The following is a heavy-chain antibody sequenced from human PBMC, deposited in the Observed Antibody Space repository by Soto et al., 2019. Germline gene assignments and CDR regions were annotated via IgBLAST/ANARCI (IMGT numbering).Heavy chain of an antibody. J-gene: IGHJ4*02. V-gene: IGHV4-34*01. CDR3: ARVRWDQPWVFDY. CDR1: GGSFSAYY. D-gene: IGHD1-26*01. CDR2: INHSGST. Sequence: QVQLQQWGAGVLKPSETLSLTCAVYGGSFSAYYWSWIRQPPGKGLEWIGEINHSGSTNYNPSLKIRVTISVDTSKNQFSLKLTSVTAAHTAVYFCARVRWDQPWVFDYWGQGTLVSVSS.